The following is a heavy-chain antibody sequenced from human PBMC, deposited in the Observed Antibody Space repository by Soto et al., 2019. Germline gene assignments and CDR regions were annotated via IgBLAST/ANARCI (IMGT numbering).Heavy chain of an antibody. Sequence: SETLSLTCTVSGGSISSYYWSWIRQPPGKGLEWIGYIYYSGSTNYNPSLKSRVTISVDTSKNQFSLKLSSVTAADTAVYYCARARYDSSGYYFPFDPWGQGTLVTVSS. CDR3: ARARYDSSGYYFPFDP. V-gene: IGHV4-59*01. CDR1: GGSISSYY. CDR2: IYYSGST. D-gene: IGHD3-22*01. J-gene: IGHJ5*02.